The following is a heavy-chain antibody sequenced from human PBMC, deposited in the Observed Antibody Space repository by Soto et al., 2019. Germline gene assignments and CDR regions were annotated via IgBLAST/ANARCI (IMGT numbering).Heavy chain of an antibody. CDR3: AKFRLGRRFYHYYAMDI. Sequence: QVQLVESGGGVVQPGKSLRLSCAASRFTFSSFGMHWVRQAPGKGLEWVAFISYDGSKKYYTDSVKGRFTISRDSSTNTLSLQMNSLGAADTPVYDCAKFRLGRRFYHYYAMDISGQGTTVTVSS. CDR2: ISYDGSKK. D-gene: IGHD1-1*01. V-gene: IGHV3-30*18. J-gene: IGHJ6*02. CDR1: RFTFSSFG.